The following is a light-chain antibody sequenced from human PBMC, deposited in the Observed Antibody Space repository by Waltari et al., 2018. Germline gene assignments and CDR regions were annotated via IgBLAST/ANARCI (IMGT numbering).Light chain of an antibody. Sequence: DIQMTQSPSSLSASVGDRVTITCRASQSISSYLNWYQQKPGKAPNLLIYDASTLQSGVPSRFSGSGSGTDFTLTISSLHPEDFATYYCQQSYSAPRTFGQGTKLEIK. J-gene: IGKJ2*01. CDR2: DAS. CDR3: QQSYSAPRT. CDR1: QSISSY. V-gene: IGKV1-39*01.